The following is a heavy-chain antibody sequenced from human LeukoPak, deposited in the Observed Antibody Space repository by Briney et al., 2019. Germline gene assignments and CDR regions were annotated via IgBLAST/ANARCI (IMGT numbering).Heavy chain of an antibody. CDR1: SASISTYY. CDR2: IYYTGNT. CDR3: ARCRGGGSTSNNWFYP. Sequence: SETLSLTCTVSSASISTYYWSWIRQPPGKGLDYIGYIYYTGNTNYNPSLKSRVTISVDTSKNQFSLKLSAVTAAVTAVYYCARCRGGGSTSNNWFYPWGQGTHVIVSS. J-gene: IGHJ5*02. V-gene: IGHV4-59*01. D-gene: IGHD2-15*01.